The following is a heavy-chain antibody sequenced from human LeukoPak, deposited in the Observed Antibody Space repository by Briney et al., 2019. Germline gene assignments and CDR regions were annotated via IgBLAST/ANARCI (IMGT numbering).Heavy chain of an antibody. D-gene: IGHD6-13*01. Sequence: GGSLRLSCAASGFTFSSYAMSWVRQAPGKGLEWVSSVSGSGGSTYYADSVKGRFTISRDNSKSTLFLQMNSLRAEDTAVYYCAKLSSSWYRRDYWGQGTLVTVSS. CDR1: GFTFSSYA. J-gene: IGHJ4*02. CDR3: AKLSSSWYRRDY. V-gene: IGHV3-23*01. CDR2: VSGSGGST.